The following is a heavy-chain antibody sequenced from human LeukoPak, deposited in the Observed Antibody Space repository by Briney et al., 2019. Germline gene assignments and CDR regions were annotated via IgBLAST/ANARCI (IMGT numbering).Heavy chain of an antibody. J-gene: IGHJ5*02. CDR3: ARDRQLWGGNYNWFDP. CDR1: GYTFTSYG. V-gene: IGHV1-18*01. Sequence: ASVKVSCKASGYTFTSYGISWVRQAPGQGLEWMGWISAYNGNTNYVQKLQGRVTMTTDTSTSTAYMELRSLRSDDTAVYYCARDRQLWGGNYNWFDPWGQGTLVTVSS. CDR2: ISAYNGNT. D-gene: IGHD4-23*01.